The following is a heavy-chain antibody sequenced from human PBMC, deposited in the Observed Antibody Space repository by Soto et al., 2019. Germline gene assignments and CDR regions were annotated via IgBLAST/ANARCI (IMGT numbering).Heavy chain of an antibody. Sequence: TLGLTCTVSGGSISSGGYYWSWIRQHQGKGREWIGYIYYSGSIYYNPSLKSRVTISVDTSKNQFSLKLSSVTAADTAVYYCASIPLDYYGMDVWGQGTTVTVSS. D-gene: IGHD2-2*02. V-gene: IGHV4-31*03. J-gene: IGHJ6*02. CDR1: GGSISSGGYY. CDR2: IYYSGSI. CDR3: ASIPLDYYGMDV.